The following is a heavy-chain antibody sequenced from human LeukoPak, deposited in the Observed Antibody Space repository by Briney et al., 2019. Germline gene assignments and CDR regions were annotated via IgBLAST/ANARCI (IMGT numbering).Heavy chain of an antibody. CDR1: GFTFSSYG. D-gene: IGHD1-26*01. V-gene: IGHV3-30*03. CDR3: ATIVGATRAGY. CDR2: ISYDGSNK. Sequence: GGSLRLSCAASGFTFSSYGMHWVRQAPGKGLEWVAVISYDGSNKYYADSVKGRFTISRDNSKNTLYLQMNSLRAEDTAVYYCATIVGATRAGYWGQGTLVTVSS. J-gene: IGHJ4*02.